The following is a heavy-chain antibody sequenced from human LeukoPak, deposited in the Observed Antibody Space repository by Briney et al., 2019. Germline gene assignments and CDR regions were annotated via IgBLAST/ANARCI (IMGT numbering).Heavy chain of an antibody. CDR1: GGSITSHN. J-gene: IGHJ4*02. Sequence: SETLSLTCTVSGGSITSHNWNWIRQPPGKGLEWIGDIYNSGSPNYNPSLKSRVTISVDTSKNQFSLKLSSVTAADTAVYYCARVDSSGYYSFFDYWGQGTLVTVSS. CDR3: ARVDSSGYYSFFDY. V-gene: IGHV4-59*11. CDR2: IYNSGSP. D-gene: IGHD3-22*01.